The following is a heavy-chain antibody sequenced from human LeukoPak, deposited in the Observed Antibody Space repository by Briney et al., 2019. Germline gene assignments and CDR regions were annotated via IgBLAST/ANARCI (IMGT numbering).Heavy chain of an antibody. D-gene: IGHD2-21*01. CDR2: GDYSGGT. V-gene: IGHV4-39*07. Sequence: SETLSLTCTVSGDSFSSVTDYWAWIRQPPGKGLEWIASGDYSGGTYYNPSLESRVAISADMSKNQFSLKLTSVTGADTAVYYCAGEGGDGSDYWGQGTLVTVSS. CDR1: GDSFSSVTDY. J-gene: IGHJ4*02. CDR3: AGEGGDGSDY.